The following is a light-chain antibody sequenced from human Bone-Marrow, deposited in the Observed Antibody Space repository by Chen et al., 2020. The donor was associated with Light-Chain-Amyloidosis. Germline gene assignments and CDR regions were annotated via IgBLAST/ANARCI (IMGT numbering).Light chain of an antibody. V-gene: IGLV3-25*03. CDR3: QSADSSGTYEVI. CDR1: DLPTKY. CDR2: RDT. J-gene: IGLJ2*01. Sequence: SYELTQPPSVSVSPGQTARITCSGDDLPTKYAYWYQQKPGQAPLLGIHRDTERPSGISERFSGASSGTTATLTISGVQAEDEADYHCQSADSSGTYEVIFGRVTKLTVL.